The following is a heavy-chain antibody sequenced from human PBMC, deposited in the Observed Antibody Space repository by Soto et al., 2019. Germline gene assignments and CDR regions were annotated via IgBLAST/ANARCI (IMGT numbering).Heavy chain of an antibody. J-gene: IGHJ1*01. D-gene: IGHD2-15*01. Sequence: PGGALRLSCAASGFTFSSYGMHWVRQAPGKGLEWVAVISYDGSNKYYADSVKGRFTISRDNSKNTLYLQMNCLRAEDTAVYYCAKGRLWRYCSGGRCYYEYFQHWGQGSLVTVSS. CDR1: GFTFSSYG. CDR3: AKGRLWRYCSGGRCYYEYFQH. CDR2: ISYDGSNK. V-gene: IGHV3-30*18.